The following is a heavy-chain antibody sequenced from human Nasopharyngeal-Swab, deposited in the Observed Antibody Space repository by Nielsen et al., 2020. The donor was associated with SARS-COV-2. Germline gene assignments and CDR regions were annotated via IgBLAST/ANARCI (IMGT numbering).Heavy chain of an antibody. CDR1: GGSISSGGYY. Sequence: SETLSLTCTVSGGSISSGGYYWSWIRQHPGKGLEWIGYIYYSGSTYYNPSLKSRVTISVDTSKNQFSLKLSSVTAADTAVYYCARGDGLRYFDWLVAMSFDYWGQGTLVTVSS. D-gene: IGHD3-9*01. CDR2: IYYSGST. J-gene: IGHJ4*02. CDR3: ARGDGLRYFDWLVAMSFDY. V-gene: IGHV4-31*03.